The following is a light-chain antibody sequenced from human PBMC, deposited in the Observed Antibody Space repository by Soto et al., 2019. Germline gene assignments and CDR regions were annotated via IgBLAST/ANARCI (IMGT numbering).Light chain of an antibody. J-gene: IGLJ1*01. CDR2: DVS. CDR1: SSDVGGYNF. Sequence: QSVLTQPASVSVSPGQSITISCTGTSSDVGGYNFVSWYQQHPGKAPKLMIYDVSNRPSGASNRFSGSKSGNTASLTIYGLQAEDEADYYCSSYTSSSTYVFGTGTKVTVL. V-gene: IGLV2-14*01. CDR3: SSYTSSSTYV.